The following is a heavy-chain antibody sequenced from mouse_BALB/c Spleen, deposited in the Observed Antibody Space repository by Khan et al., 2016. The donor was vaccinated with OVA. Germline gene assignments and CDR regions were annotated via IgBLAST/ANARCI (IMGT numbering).Heavy chain of an antibody. CDR1: GCSITSGYA. CDR2: ISYSDFT. CDR3: ARSNYYGYYFDY. Sequence: EVQLQESGPGLVKPSQSLSLTCTVTGCSITSGYAWNWIRQFPGNKLEWMGYISYSDFTNYNPSLKSRISITRDTSKNQFFLQLSSVTTEDTATYYCARSNYYGYYFDYWGQGATLTVSS. D-gene: IGHD1-1*01. J-gene: IGHJ2*01. V-gene: IGHV3-2*02.